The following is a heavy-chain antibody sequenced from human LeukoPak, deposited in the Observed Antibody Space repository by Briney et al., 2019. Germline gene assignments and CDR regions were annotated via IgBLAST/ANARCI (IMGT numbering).Heavy chain of an antibody. CDR2: FDPEDGET. J-gene: IGHJ4*02. Sequence: ASVTVSYTVSVYTLTESSMHWVRQAPGKGLEWMGGFDPEDGETIYAQKFQGRVTMTEDTSTDTAYMELSSLRSEDTAVYYCATFSPSGVTTVYYFDYWGQGTLVTASS. CDR3: ATFSPSGVTTVYYFDY. V-gene: IGHV1-24*01. D-gene: IGHD4-17*01. CDR1: VYTLTESS.